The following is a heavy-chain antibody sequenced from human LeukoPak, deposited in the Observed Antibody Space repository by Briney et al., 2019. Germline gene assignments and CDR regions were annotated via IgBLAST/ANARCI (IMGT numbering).Heavy chain of an antibody. J-gene: IGHJ3*02. D-gene: IGHD6-13*01. CDR1: GFTFSSYS. CDR2: ISSSSSTI. Sequence: PGGSLRLSCAAAGFTFSSYSMNWVRQAPGKGLEWVSYISSSSSTIYYADSVKGRFTISRDNAKNSLYLQMNSLRAEDTAVYYCARVGSWYGRHDAFDIWGQGTMVTVSS. CDR3: ARVGSWYGRHDAFDI. V-gene: IGHV3-48*04.